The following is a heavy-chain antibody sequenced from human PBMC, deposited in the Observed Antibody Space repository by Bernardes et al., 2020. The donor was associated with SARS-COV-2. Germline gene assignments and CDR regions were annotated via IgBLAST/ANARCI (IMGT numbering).Heavy chain of an antibody. CDR3: GKRAEVANHWYFDL. J-gene: IGHJ2*01. V-gene: IGHV3-74*01. CDR1: GFILRNSW. Sequence: VGALVPSCEASGFILRNSWLHWVRQAPGKGLVWVSRIGDGATTYADSVKGRFTISRDKARNTLHLQMDNLRVEDTAVYYCGKRAEVANHWYFDLWGRGTLVTVSA. D-gene: IGHD2-21*01. CDR2: IGDGAT.